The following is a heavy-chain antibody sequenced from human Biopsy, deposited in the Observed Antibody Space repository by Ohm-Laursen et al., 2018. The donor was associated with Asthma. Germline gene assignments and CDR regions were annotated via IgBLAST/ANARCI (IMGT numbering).Heavy chain of an antibody. CDR2: IYYSGST. J-gene: IGHJ5*02. Sequence: PSETLSLTCTVSGGSINIGDYYWSWIRQHPGKGLEWIGYIYYSGSTYYNPSLKSRVSILIDTSKNQFSLRLSSVTAADTAVYYCARTTYGDDGFDPWGQGTLVTVSS. CDR1: GGSINIGDYY. D-gene: IGHD4-17*01. CDR3: ARTTYGDDGFDP. V-gene: IGHV4-31*03.